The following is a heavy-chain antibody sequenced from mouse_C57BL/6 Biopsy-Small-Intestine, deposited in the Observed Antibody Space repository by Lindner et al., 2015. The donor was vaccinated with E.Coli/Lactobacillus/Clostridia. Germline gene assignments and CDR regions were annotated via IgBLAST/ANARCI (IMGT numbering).Heavy chain of an antibody. CDR2: ISSGSSII. J-gene: IGHJ4*01. Sequence: VQLQESGGGLVKPGGSRKLSCAASGFTFSDYGMHWVRQAPEKGLEWVAFISSGSSIIYYADTVKGRFTISRDNAKNTLYLRMSSLRSEDTALYYCARQGYRYDGGAMDYWGQGTSVTVSS. CDR3: ARQGYRYDGGAMDY. D-gene: IGHD2-14*01. V-gene: IGHV5-17*03. CDR1: GFTFSDYG.